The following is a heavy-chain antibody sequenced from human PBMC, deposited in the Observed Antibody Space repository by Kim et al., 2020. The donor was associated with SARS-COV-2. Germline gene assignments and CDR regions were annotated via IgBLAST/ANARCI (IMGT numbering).Heavy chain of an antibody. Sequence: GGSLRLSCAASGFIFHEYTMHWVRQAPGKGLEWVALTSWDGGSTFYADSVKGRFTISRDNSENSLYMQMNSLTIEDSAVYYCAKKKSRIWDYWGQGTRV. J-gene: IGHJ4*02. CDR3: AKKKSRIWDY. CDR2: TSWDGGST. CDR1: GFIFHEYT. V-gene: IGHV3-43*01. D-gene: IGHD3-3*02.